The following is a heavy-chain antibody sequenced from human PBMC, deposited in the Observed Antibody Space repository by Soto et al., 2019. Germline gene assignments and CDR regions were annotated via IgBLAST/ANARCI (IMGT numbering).Heavy chain of an antibody. CDR1: GFTFNSYG. CDR2: IWYDGSSE. J-gene: IGHJ4*02. CDR3: ARGVDYCDY. V-gene: IGHV3-33*01. Sequence: QVQLVESGGGVVQPGRSLRLSCAASGFTFNSYGMHWVRQAPGKGLEWVAVIWYDGSSEYYADSVKGRFTISRDNSKNTLFLQMNSLRAEDTAVYYCARGVDYCDYWGQGTLVTVSS.